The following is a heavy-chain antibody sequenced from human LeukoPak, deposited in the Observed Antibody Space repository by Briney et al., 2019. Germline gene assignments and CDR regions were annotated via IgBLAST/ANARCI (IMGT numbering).Heavy chain of an antibody. CDR2: LWSGTTT. CDR1: GVSINSHY. Sequence: SETLSLTCTVSGVSINSHYWSWIRQPPGKGLEWIGSLWSGTTTYYNPSLTSRVTIAVDTSKNQFSLILPSVTAADTAVYYCARGRRGNYFQDYWGQGTLVTVSS. CDR3: ARGRRGNYFQDY. V-gene: IGHV4-39*07. D-gene: IGHD1-26*01. J-gene: IGHJ4*02.